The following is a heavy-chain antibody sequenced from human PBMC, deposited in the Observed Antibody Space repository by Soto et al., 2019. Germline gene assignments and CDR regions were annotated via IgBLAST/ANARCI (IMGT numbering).Heavy chain of an antibody. CDR3: ARMTVRYCSGGSCYPSFSYYGMDV. V-gene: IGHV4-34*01. Sequence: PSETLSLTCAVYCGSFSGYYWSWIRQPPGKGLEWIGEINHSGSTNYNPSLKSRVTISVDTSKNQFSLKLSSVTAADTAVYYCARMTVRYCSGGSCYPSFSYYGMDVWGQGTTVTVSS. D-gene: IGHD2-15*01. CDR2: INHSGST. J-gene: IGHJ6*02. CDR1: CGSFSGYY.